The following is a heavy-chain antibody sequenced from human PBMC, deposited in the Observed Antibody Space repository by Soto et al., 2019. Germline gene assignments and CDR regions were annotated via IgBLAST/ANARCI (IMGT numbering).Heavy chain of an antibody. CDR2: MNPNSGNT. CDR1: GYTFTSYD. Sequence: ASVKVSCKASGYTFTSYDINWVRQATGQGLEWMGWMNPNSGNTGYAQKFQGRVTMTRNTSISTAYMELSSLRSEDTAVYYCARVREYCSSTSCYGDWFYPWGQGTLVTVS. CDR3: ARVREYCSSTSCYGDWFYP. V-gene: IGHV1-8*01. D-gene: IGHD2-2*01. J-gene: IGHJ5*02.